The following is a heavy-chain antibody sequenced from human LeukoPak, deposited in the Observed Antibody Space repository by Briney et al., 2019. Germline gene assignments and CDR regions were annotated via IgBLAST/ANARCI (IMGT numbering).Heavy chain of an antibody. Sequence: SETLTLTCTVSGGSISSGDYYWSWIRQPPGKGLEWIGYIYYSGSTYYNPSLKSRVTISVDTSKNQFSLKLSSVTAADTAVYYCARDPVWGSYRLFDYWGQGTLVTVSS. CDR1: GGSISSGDYY. CDR2: IYYSGST. CDR3: ARDPVWGSYRLFDY. V-gene: IGHV4-30-4*01. D-gene: IGHD3-16*02. J-gene: IGHJ4*02.